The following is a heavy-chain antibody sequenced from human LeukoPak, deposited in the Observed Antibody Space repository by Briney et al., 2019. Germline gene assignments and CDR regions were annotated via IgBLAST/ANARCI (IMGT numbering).Heavy chain of an antibody. Sequence: PSETLSLTCTVSGGSIRSYYWSWIRQPPGKGLEWIWYIYYSGSTNYNPSLKSRVSISVDTSKNQFSLTLSSVTAADTAVYYCARTGSTVTMLYPFDHWGQGTLVTVSS. CDR2: IYYSGST. V-gene: IGHV4-59*01. D-gene: IGHD4-17*01. CDR3: ARTGSTVTMLYPFDH. J-gene: IGHJ4*02. CDR1: GGSIRSYY.